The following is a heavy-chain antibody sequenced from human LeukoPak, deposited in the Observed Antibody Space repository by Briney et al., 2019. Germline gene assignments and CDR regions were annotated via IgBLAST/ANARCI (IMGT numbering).Heavy chain of an antibody. CDR2: INTDGSRT. CDR1: GFTFSTYW. V-gene: IGHV3-74*01. Sequence: GGSLRLSCAASGFTFSTYWMHWVRQAPGKGLVWVSRINTDGSRTDSVEGRFTISRDNAKNTLYLQMNSLRAEDTAVYYCARAAGYCSSTSCYRGYFDYWGQGTLVTVSS. CDR3: ARAAGYCSSTSCYRGYFDY. J-gene: IGHJ4*02. D-gene: IGHD2-2*02.